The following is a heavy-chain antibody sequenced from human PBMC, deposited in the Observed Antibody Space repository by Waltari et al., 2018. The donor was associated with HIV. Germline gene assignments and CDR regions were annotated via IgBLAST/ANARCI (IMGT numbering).Heavy chain of an antibody. V-gene: IGHV3-53*02. Sequence: EVQLVETGGGLIQPGGSLRLSCAASGFTVSSNYMSWVRQAPGKGLGWVSFIYSGGSTYYADSVKGRFTISRDNSKNTLYLQMNILRAEDTAVYYCARVLWFGAYYFDYWGQGTLVTVSS. J-gene: IGHJ4*02. CDR2: IYSGGST. D-gene: IGHD3-10*01. CDR3: ARVLWFGAYYFDY. CDR1: GFTVSSNY.